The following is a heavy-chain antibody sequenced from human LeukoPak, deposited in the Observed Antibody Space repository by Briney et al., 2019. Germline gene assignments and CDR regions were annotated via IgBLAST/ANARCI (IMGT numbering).Heavy chain of an antibody. V-gene: IGHV4-39*07. Sequence: SGTLSLTCTVSGGSISSGSYYWGWIRQPPGKGLEWIGSIYYSGSTYYNPSLKSRVTISVDTSKNQFSLKLSSVTAADTAMYYCAREMGEGYNWIDSWGQGTLVTVSS. CDR3: AREMGEGYNWIDS. J-gene: IGHJ5*01. CDR2: IYYSGST. CDR1: GGSISSGSYY. D-gene: IGHD1-26*01.